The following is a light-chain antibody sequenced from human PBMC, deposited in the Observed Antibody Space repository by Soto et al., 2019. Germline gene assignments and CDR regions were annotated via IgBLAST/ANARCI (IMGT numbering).Light chain of an antibody. V-gene: IGLV1-40*01. Sequence: QPVLTQPPSVSGAPGQRVTISCAGSNSNIGAGYDLNWYQQLPGTAPKLLIYRNSNRPSGVPDRFSASNSGTSASLAITGLQADDEADYYCQSYDSSLSGWVFGGGTKLTVL. CDR2: RNS. CDR3: QSYDSSLSGWV. J-gene: IGLJ3*02. CDR1: NSNIGAGYD.